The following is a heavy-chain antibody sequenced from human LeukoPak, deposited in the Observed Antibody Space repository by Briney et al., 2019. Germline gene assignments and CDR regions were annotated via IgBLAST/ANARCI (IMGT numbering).Heavy chain of an antibody. D-gene: IGHD6-13*01. Sequence: GGSLRLSCAASGFTFSSYAMSWVRQAPGKGLEWVSAISGSGGSTYYADSVKGRFTISRDNSKSTLYLQMNSLRAEDTAVYHCSKRFQGFGYNSNWPEDQYFDYWGQGILVTVSS. V-gene: IGHV3-23*01. CDR1: GFTFSSYA. J-gene: IGHJ4*02. CDR2: ISGSGGST. CDR3: SKRFQGFGYNSNWPEDQYFDY.